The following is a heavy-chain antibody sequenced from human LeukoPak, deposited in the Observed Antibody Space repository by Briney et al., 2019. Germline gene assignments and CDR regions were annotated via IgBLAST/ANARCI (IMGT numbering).Heavy chain of an antibody. Sequence: SETLSLTCAVYGGSFSGYYWSWIRQPPGKGLEWIGEINHSGSTNYNPSLMSRVTISVDTSKNQFSLHLSSVTAADTAVYYCARDPPRHIVVVSRPDAFDIWGQGTMVTVSS. V-gene: IGHV4-34*01. CDR3: ARDPPRHIVVVSRPDAFDI. CDR1: GGSFSGYY. J-gene: IGHJ3*02. D-gene: IGHD2-21*01. CDR2: INHSGST.